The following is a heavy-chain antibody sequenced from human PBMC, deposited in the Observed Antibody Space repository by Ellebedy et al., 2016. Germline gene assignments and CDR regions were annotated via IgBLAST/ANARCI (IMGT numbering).Heavy chain of an antibody. CDR1: GFTFSSYW. J-gene: IGHJ4*02. CDR3: ASGRYSKQLDY. D-gene: IGHD1-26*01. CDR2: ITSDGSST. Sequence: GGSLRLXXAASGFTFSSYWMHWVRQGPGKGLLWVSRITSDGSSTNYADSVKGRFTISRDNAKNTLYLHLNSLRAEDTAVYYCASGRYSKQLDYWGQGTLVTVSS. V-gene: IGHV3-74*01.